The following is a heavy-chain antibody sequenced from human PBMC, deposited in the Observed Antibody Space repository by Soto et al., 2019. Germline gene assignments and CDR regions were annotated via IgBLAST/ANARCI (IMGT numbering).Heavy chain of an antibody. J-gene: IGHJ4*02. V-gene: IGHV6-1*01. CDR3: ARDDSSSWYYFDY. CDR2: TYYRSKWYN. CDR1: GDSVSSNTAG. D-gene: IGHD6-13*01. Sequence: SQTLSLTCGISGDSVSSNTAGWSWIRQSPSRGLEWLGRTYYRSKWYNDYAVSVKSRITINPDTSKNQFSLQLNSVTPEDTAVYYCARDDSSSWYYFDYWGQGTLVTVSS.